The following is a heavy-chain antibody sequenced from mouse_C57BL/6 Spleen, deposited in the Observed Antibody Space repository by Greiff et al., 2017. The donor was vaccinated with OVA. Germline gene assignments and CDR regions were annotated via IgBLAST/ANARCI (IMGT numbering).Heavy chain of an antibody. CDR2: IDPEDGDT. D-gene: IGHD1-1*01. CDR3: TGYYGSSFDY. V-gene: IGHV14-1*01. Sequence: VQLQQSGAELVRPGASVKLSCTASGFNIKDYYMHWVKQRPEPGLEWIGRIDPEDGDTEYAPKFQGKATMTADTSSNPAYLQLSSLTSEDTAVYYCTGYYGSSFDYWGQGTTLTVSS. CDR1: GFNIKDYY. J-gene: IGHJ2*01.